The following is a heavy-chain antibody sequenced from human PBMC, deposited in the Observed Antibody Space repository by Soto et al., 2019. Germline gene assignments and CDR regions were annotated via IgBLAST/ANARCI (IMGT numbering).Heavy chain of an antibody. D-gene: IGHD3-10*01. J-gene: IGHJ6*02. CDR2: IINDGDS. V-gene: IGHV4-59*08. CDR3: ARHGFGPLHGLVDV. Sequence: ERGPGRGRPPGTCPPTATSSVGSITIYSGAGFGRPPGKGLEWIGYIINDGDSASNLPPKRRVPLSMAASRTQFSLMLESVTATDTAVYYCARHGFGPLHGLVDVWGPGTTVIVSS. CDR1: VGSITIYS.